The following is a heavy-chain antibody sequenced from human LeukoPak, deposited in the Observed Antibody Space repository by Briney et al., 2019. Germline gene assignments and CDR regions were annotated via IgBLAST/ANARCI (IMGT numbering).Heavy chain of an antibody. D-gene: IGHD3-22*01. Sequence: GGSLRLSCAATGFTFSDHYMDWVRQAPGKGLEWVGRTRNKANSYTTEYAASVKRRFTISRDDSKNSLYLQMNSLKTEDTAVYYCAREGARYYYDSSGYFDYWGQGTLVTVSS. V-gene: IGHV3-72*01. CDR1: GFTFSDHY. J-gene: IGHJ4*02. CDR3: AREGARYYYDSSGYFDY. CDR2: TRNKANSYTT.